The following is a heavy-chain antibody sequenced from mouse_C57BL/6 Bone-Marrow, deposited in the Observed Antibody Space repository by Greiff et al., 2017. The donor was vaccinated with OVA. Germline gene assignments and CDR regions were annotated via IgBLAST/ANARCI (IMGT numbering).Heavy chain of an antibody. Sequence: QVQLQQSGPELVKPGASVKISCKASGYAFSSSWMNWVKQRPGKGLEWIGRIYPGDGDTNYNGKFKGKATLTADKSSSTAYMQLSSLTSEDTAVYYCTTNFDYWGQGTTLTVSS. CDR2: IYPGDGDT. CDR1: GYAFSSSW. D-gene: IGHD1-1*01. CDR3: TTNFDY. J-gene: IGHJ2*01. V-gene: IGHV1-82*01.